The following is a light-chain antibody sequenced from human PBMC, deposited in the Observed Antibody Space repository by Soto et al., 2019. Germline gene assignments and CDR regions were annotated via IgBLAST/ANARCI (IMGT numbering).Light chain of an antibody. V-gene: IGKV1-6*01. J-gene: IGKJ1*01. CDR3: QQRSSWLWT. Sequence: AIQMTQSPSSLSASVGDRVTITCRASQGIRNELSWFQQRPGNAPTLLISAASRLQSGVPSRFSGRGSGTDFTLTISSLEPEDFAVYFCQQRSSWLWTFGQGTKVDIK. CDR1: QGIRNE. CDR2: AAS.